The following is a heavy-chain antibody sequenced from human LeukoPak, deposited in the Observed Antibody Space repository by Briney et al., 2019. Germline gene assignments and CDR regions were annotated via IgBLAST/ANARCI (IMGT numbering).Heavy chain of an antibody. CDR2: ISYDGSNK. D-gene: IGHD3-22*01. CDR3: AKKGEVWYDSSAPGAFDI. Sequence: GGSLRLSCAASGFTFSSYGMHWVRQAPGKGLEWVAVISYDGSNKYYADSVKGRFTISRDNSKNTLYLQMNSLRAEDTAVYYCAKKGEVWYDSSAPGAFDIWGQGTMVTVSS. V-gene: IGHV3-30*18. J-gene: IGHJ3*02. CDR1: GFTFSSYG.